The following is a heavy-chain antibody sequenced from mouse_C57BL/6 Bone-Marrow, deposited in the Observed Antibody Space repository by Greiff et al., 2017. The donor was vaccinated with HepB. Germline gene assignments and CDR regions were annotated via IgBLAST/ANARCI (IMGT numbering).Heavy chain of an antibody. CDR1: GFTFSSYG. D-gene: IGHD3-2*02. CDR3: ARRKLRLRGYAMDY. CDR2: ISSGGSYT. V-gene: IGHV5-6*02. J-gene: IGHJ4*01. Sequence: EVKLMESGGDLVKPGGSLKLSCAASGFTFSSYGMSWVRQTPDKRLEWVATISSGGSYTYYPDSVKGRFTISRDNAKNTLYLQMSSLKSEDTAMYYCARRKLRLRGYAMDYWGQGTSVTVSS.